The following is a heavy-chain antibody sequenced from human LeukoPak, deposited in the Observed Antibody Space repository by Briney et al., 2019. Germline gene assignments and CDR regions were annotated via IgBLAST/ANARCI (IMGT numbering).Heavy chain of an antibody. CDR2: ISGSGGST. V-gene: IGHV3-23*01. D-gene: IGHD5-12*01. J-gene: IGHJ4*02. CDR1: GFTFSSYA. Sequence: GGSLRLSCAASGFTFSSYAMSWVRQAPGKGLEWVSAISGSGGSTYYANSVKGRFTISRDNSKNTLYLQMNSLRAEDTAVYYCAKLYSGYDYQFDYWGQGTLVTVSS. CDR3: AKLYSGYDYQFDY.